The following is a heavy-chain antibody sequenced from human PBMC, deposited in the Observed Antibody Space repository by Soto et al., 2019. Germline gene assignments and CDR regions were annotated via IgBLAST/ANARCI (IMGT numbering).Heavy chain of an antibody. D-gene: IGHD2-21*02. CDR1: GYRFTAYY. Sequence: QVQLVQSGAGVQKPGASVKVSCEASGYRFTAYYMHWVRQAPGQGLEWMAIINPSSGVANYAQRFQGRFTMTSDTSTTTVYMELSRLRSEDTAVYYCARSPPLRECPGGDCSHFDYWGQATLVTVS. CDR3: ARSPPLRECPGGDCSHFDY. V-gene: IGHV1-46*01. CDR2: INPSSGVA. J-gene: IGHJ4*02.